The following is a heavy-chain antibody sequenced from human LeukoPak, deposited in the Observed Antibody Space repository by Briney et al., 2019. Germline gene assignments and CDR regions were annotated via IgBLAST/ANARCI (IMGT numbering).Heavy chain of an antibody. Sequence: ASVKVSCKASGYTFTGYYLHWVRQAPGQGLEWMGWINPNSGGTNYAQQFQDRVTMTRDTSISTAYMELSRLRSDGTAVYYCARALTETDYWGQGTLVTVSS. D-gene: IGHD7-27*01. CDR1: GYTFTGYY. CDR2: INPNSGGT. CDR3: ARALTETDY. V-gene: IGHV1-2*02. J-gene: IGHJ4*02.